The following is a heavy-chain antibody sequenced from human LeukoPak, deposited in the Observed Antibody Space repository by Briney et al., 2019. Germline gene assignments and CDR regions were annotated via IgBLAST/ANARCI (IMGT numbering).Heavy chain of an antibody. V-gene: IGHV1-46*01. CDR3: ARAYYYGSGSYYVDY. CDR1: GYTFTSYF. CDR2: INPRGGST. J-gene: IGHJ4*02. D-gene: IGHD3-10*01. Sequence: ASVKVSCKASGYTFTSYFMHWVRQAPGQGLEWMGLINPRGGSTRYAQKFQGRVTMTRDTSTSTVYMELSSLRSEDTAVYYCARAYYYGSGSYYVDYWGQGTLVTVSS.